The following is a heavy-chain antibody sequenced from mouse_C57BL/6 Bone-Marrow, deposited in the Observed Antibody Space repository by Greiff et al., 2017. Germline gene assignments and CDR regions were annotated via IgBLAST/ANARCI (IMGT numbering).Heavy chain of an antibody. D-gene: IGHD1-1*01. CDR1: GFNIKDDY. J-gene: IGHJ4*01. Sequence: EVQGVESGAELVRPGASVKLSCTASGFNIKDDYMHWVKQRPEQGLEWIGWIDPENGDTEYASKFQGKATITADTSSNTAYLQLSSLTSEDTAVYYCTTWDYYYGSSYGNAMDYWGQGTSVTVSS. CDR2: IDPENGDT. CDR3: TTWDYYYGSSYGNAMDY. V-gene: IGHV14-4*01.